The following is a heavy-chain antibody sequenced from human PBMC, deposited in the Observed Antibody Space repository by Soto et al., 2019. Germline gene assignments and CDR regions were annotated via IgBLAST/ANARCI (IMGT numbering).Heavy chain of an antibody. D-gene: IGHD6-19*01. CDR2: INHSGST. CDR1: GGSLSGYY. J-gene: IGHJ1*01. CDR3: ARGPSSGWYPRYFQH. Sequence: QVQLQQWGAGLLKPSETLSLTCAVYGGSLSGYYWSWIRQPPGKGLEWIGEINHSGSTNYNPSLKSRVTISVDTSKNQFSLKLSSVTAADTAVYYCARGPSSGWYPRYFQHWGQGTLVTVSS. V-gene: IGHV4-34*01.